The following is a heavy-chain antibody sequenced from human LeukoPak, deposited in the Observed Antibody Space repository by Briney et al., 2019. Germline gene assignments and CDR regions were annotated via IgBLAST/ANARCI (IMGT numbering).Heavy chain of an antibody. CDR3: VRQMIRFWFDP. D-gene: IGHD3-16*01. J-gene: IGHJ5*02. V-gene: IGHV3-9*01. CDR2: ISWNSGSI. CDR1: GFTFDDYA. Sequence: PGGSLRLSCAASGFTFDDYAMHWVRQAPGKGLEWVSGISWNSGSIGYADSVKGRFTISRDNAKNSLYLQMNSLRAEDTAVYYCVRQMIRFWFDPWGEGTQVTVSS.